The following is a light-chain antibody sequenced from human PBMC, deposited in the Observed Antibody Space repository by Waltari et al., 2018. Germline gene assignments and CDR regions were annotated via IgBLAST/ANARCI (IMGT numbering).Light chain of an antibody. Sequence: EIVLTQSPPTLSLSPGERATLSCRASQGVDNYIAWYQQKPGQAPRLLIFDITNRATGTPARFTGSGSGTDFTLTISSLEPDDFAFYYCQQYYGTPYTFGQGTKVEIK. V-gene: IGKV3D-11*01. CDR1: QGVDNY. J-gene: IGKJ2*01. CDR2: DIT. CDR3: QQYYGTPYT.